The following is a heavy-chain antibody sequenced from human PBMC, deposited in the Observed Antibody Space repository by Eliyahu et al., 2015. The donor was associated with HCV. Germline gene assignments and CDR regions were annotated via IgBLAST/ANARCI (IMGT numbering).Heavy chain of an antibody. J-gene: IGHJ3*01. D-gene: IGHD1-7*01. CDR1: GFRFSSFA. CDR3: AKDRNWELPNTFDL. Sequence: EEQLLESGGGLKEPRGSVRLSCAASGFRFSSFAMSWVRQAPGKGLEWSASIRGSGGNTRYSDSVKGRFTIARDNSENMLFLQLNSLRVDDTAMYYCAKDRNWELPNTFDLWGQGTMVTVSS. CDR2: IRGSGGNT. V-gene: IGHV3-23*01.